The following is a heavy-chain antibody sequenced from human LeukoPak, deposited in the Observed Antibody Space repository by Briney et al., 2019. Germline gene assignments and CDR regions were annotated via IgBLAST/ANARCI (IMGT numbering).Heavy chain of an antibody. V-gene: IGHV4-39*01. Sequence: KPSETLSLTCTVSGGSISSSSYYWGWIRQPPGKGLEWIGSIYYSGSTHYNPSLKSRVTISVDTSKNQFSLKLSSVTAADTAVYYCARILRSRRFLEWLLGVFDYWGQGTLVTVSS. CDR3: ARILRSRRFLEWLLGVFDY. D-gene: IGHD3-3*01. CDR1: GGSISSSSYY. CDR2: IYYSGST. J-gene: IGHJ4*02.